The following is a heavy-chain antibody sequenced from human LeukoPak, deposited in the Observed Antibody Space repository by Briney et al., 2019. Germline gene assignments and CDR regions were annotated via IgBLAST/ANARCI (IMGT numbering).Heavy chain of an antibody. Sequence: ASVKVSCKASGYTFTGNYIHWVRQAPGQGLEWMGWINPNSGATDYAQKFRGRVTMTGDTPISTAYMEQSRLRSDDTAVYYCARGYNWNYFDYWGQGTLVTVSS. CDR3: ARGYNWNYFDY. CDR2: INPNSGAT. CDR1: GYTFTGNY. J-gene: IGHJ4*02. V-gene: IGHV1-2*02. D-gene: IGHD1-20*01.